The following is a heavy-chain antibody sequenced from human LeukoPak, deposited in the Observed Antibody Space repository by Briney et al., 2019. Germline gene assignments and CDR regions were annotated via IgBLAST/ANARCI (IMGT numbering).Heavy chain of an antibody. V-gene: IGHV4-59*01. Sequence: PSETLSLTCTVSGGSISSYCCSWIRQPPGKGLEWIGYIYYSGSTNYNPSLKSRVTISVDTSKNQFSLKLTSVTAADTAVYYCARAGYSSGWVNFDYWGQGTLVTVSS. J-gene: IGHJ4*02. CDR3: ARAGYSSGWVNFDY. CDR2: IYYSGST. D-gene: IGHD6-19*01. CDR1: GGSISSYC.